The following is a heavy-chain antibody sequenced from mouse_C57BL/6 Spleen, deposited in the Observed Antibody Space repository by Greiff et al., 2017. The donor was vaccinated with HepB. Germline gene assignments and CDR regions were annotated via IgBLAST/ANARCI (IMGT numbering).Heavy chain of an antibody. Sequence: VQLQQSGPELVKPGASVKISCKASGYAFSSSWMNWVKQRPGKGLEWIGRIYPGDGDTNYNGKFKGKATLTADKSSSTAYMQLSSLTSEDSAVYFCARFGDYSNYFAYWGQGTLVTVSA. CDR1: GYAFSSSW. V-gene: IGHV1-82*01. CDR2: IYPGDGDT. D-gene: IGHD2-5*01. CDR3: ARFGDYSNYFAY. J-gene: IGHJ3*01.